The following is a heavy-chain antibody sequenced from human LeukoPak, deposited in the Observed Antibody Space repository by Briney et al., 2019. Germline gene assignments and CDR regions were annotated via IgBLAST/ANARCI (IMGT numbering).Heavy chain of an antibody. V-gene: IGHV3-48*01. CDR2: ISSSSSTI. J-gene: IGHJ4*02. CDR3: ARERYSGSYWDY. CDR1: GFTFSSYS. D-gene: IGHD1-26*01. Sequence: GGSLRLSCAASGFTFSSYSMNWVRQAPGKGLEWVAYISSSSSTIYYADSGKGRFTISRDNAKNSPYLQMNSLRAEDTAVYYCARERYSGSYWDYWGQGTLVTVSS.